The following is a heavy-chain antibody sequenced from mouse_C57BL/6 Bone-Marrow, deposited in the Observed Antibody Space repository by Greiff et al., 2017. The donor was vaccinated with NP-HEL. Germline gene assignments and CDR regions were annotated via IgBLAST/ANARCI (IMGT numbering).Heavy chain of an antibody. CDR3: VRHYDGAFAY. J-gene: IGHJ3*01. Sequence: EVKLEESGGGLVQPKGSLKLSCAASGFSFNTYAMNWVRQAPGKGLEWVARIRSKSNNYATYYADSVKDRFTISRDDSESMLYLQMNNLKTEDTAMYYCVRHYDGAFAYWGQGTLVTVSA. CDR1: GFSFNTYA. V-gene: IGHV10-1*01. D-gene: IGHD2-12*01. CDR2: IRSKSNNYAT.